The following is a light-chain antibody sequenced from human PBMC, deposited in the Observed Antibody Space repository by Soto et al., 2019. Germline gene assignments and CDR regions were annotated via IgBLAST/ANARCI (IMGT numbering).Light chain of an antibody. Sequence: EIVLTQSPGTLSLSPGERATLSCRASQSVSSTYLAWYQQKPGQAPRLLTYGASSRTTGIPDRFSGSGSGTDFTLTISRLEPEDFAVYYCQQYVSSPWTFGQGTKVDIK. CDR2: GAS. CDR3: QQYVSSPWT. V-gene: IGKV3-20*01. J-gene: IGKJ1*01. CDR1: QSVSSTY.